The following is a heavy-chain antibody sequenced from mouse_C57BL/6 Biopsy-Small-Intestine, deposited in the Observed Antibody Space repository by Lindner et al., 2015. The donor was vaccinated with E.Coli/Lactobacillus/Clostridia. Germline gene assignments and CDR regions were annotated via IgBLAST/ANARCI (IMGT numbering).Heavy chain of an antibody. V-gene: IGHV1-18*01. CDR2: INPNNGGT. J-gene: IGHJ3*01. CDR1: GCTFTDYN. D-gene: IGHD1-1*01. Sequence: VQLQESGPELVKPGASVKIPCKASGCTFTDYNMDWVKQSHGKSLEWIGDINPNNGGTIYNQKFKGKATLTVDKSSSTAYMELRSLTSEDTAVYYCARHYGSSYGFAYWGQGTLVTVSA. CDR3: ARHYGSSYGFAY.